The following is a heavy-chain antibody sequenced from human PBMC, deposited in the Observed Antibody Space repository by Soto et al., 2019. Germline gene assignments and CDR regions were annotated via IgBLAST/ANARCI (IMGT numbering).Heavy chain of an antibody. CDR3: ARRLYGDYYGMDV. J-gene: IGHJ6*02. CDR1: GCRFISYW. CDR2: IYPGDSDT. Sequence: GEPLKVYRKGSGCRFISYWSGWVRPLPGKGLEWMGIIYPGDSDTRYSPSFQGQVTISADKSISTAYLQWSSLKASDTAMYYCARRLYGDYYGMDVWGQGTTVTVSS. D-gene: IGHD4-17*01. V-gene: IGHV5-51*01.